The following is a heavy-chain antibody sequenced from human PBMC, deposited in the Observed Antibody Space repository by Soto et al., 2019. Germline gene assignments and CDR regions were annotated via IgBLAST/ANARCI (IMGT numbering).Heavy chain of an antibody. D-gene: IGHD5-12*01. Sequence: EVQLVESGGGLVQPGGSLRLSCAASGFTFSSYSMNLVRQAPGKVLEWVSYISSSSSTIYYADSVKGRFTISRDNAKHSLYLQMNSLRAEDTAVYYCARADSGYAHGYYYYGMDVWGQGTTVTVSS. CDR3: ARADSGYAHGYYYYGMDV. CDR1: GFTFSSYS. J-gene: IGHJ6*02. CDR2: ISSSSSTI. V-gene: IGHV3-48*01.